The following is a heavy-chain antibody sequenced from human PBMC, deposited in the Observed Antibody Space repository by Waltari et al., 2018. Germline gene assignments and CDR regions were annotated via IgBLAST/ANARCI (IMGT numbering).Heavy chain of an antibody. CDR1: GYTFSNFW. Sequence: EVQLVQSDAEVKKPGESLKISCKGFGYTFSNFWIGWVRQMPGKGLEWMGIIYPIYSDTRYSPSFQGQVTITVDKSINTVHLQWSSLKASDTAMYYCVRRDYYYDVKGSWGQGTLVTVSS. CDR2: IYPIYSDT. CDR3: VRRDYYYDVKGS. J-gene: IGHJ5*02. D-gene: IGHD3-22*01. V-gene: IGHV5-51*01.